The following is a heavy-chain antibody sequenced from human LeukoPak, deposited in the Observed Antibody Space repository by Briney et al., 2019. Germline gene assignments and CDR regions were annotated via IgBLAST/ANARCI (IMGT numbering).Heavy chain of an antibody. J-gene: IGHJ4*02. Sequence: GGSLRLSCAASGFTFDDYGMSWVRQAPGKGLEWVSSISSRSTYIYDADSVKGRFTISRDNAKNSLYLQMNSLRAEDTAVYYCARDPLKTYSGTYYRFDYWGQGTLVTVSS. D-gene: IGHD1-26*01. CDR2: ISSRSTYI. CDR3: ARDPLKTYSGTYYRFDY. CDR1: GFTFDDYG. V-gene: IGHV3-21*06.